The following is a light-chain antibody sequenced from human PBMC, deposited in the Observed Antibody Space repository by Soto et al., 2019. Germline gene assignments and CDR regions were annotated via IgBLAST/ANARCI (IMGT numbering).Light chain of an antibody. CDR2: RNN. CDR3: AAWDDRLSGLV. V-gene: IGLV1-47*01. CDR1: SGDIGASNY. Sequence: QSALTQPASVSGSPGQSITISCSGTSGDIGASNYVSWYQQFPGKAPKLVIYRNNQRPSGVPDRISGSKSGTSASLAISGLRSEDEADYYCAAWDDRLSGLVFGRGTKLTVL. J-gene: IGLJ2*01.